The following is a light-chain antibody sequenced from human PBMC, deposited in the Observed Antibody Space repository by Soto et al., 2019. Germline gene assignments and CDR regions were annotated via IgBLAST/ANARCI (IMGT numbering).Light chain of an antibody. J-gene: IGKJ4*01. CDR3: QQYDYYPPFT. Sequence: EIVLTQSPCTLSLSPGERATLSCRASQGVSSSYLAWYQQKPGQAPRLLIYGASSRVTGIPDRFSGSGSGTAFSITISRLEPADFAVYYCQQYDYYPPFTFGGGTKVEIK. CDR1: QGVSSSY. V-gene: IGKV3-20*01. CDR2: GAS.